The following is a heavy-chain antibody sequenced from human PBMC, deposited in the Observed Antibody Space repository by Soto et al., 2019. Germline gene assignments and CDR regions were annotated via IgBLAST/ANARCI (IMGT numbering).Heavy chain of an antibody. Sequence: SETLSLTCAVSGGSISSSNWWSWVRQPPGKGLEWNGEIYHSGSTNYNPSLKSRVTLSVDKSKNQFSLKLSSVTAADTAVYYCAGAPYCSSTSCYTRVWWFDPWGQGTLVTVSS. CDR3: AGAPYCSSTSCYTRVWWFDP. CDR2: IYHSGST. CDR1: GGSISSSNW. V-gene: IGHV4-4*02. J-gene: IGHJ5*02. D-gene: IGHD2-2*02.